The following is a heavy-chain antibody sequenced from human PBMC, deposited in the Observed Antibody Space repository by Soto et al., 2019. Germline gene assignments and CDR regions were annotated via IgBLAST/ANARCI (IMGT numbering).Heavy chain of an antibody. CDR3: ARAHLYYYDSSGYGHVDY. D-gene: IGHD3-22*01. J-gene: IGHJ4*02. Sequence: SETLSLTCTVSGGSISSGDYYWSWIRQPPGKGLEWIGYIYYSGSTYYNPSLKSRVTISVDTSKNQFSLKLSSVTAADTAVYYCARAHLYYYDSSGYGHVDYWGQGTLVTVS. CDR1: GGSISSGDYY. V-gene: IGHV4-30-4*01. CDR2: IYYSGST.